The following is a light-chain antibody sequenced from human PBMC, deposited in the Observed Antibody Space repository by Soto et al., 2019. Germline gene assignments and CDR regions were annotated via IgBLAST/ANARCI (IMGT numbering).Light chain of an antibody. V-gene: IGLV2-14*03. CDR1: ISDVGTYNY. CDR3: SSYTTTRTVL. J-gene: IGLJ2*01. Sequence: QSALTQPASMSGSPGHSITLSCTGTISDVGTYNYVSWYQQHPGKAPKLMIFDVINRPSGVSNRFSGSKSGNTASLTISGLQAEDEADYYCSSYTTTRTVLFGGGTKLTVL. CDR2: DVI.